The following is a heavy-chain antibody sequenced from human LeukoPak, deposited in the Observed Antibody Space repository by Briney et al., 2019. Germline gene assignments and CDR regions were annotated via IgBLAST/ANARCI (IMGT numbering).Heavy chain of an antibody. CDR3: ARTNWNPGDY. Sequence: SEALSLTCTVSGFSISTNYYWGWTRQPPGKGLEWIGSIHHSGNTYHNPSLRSRVIMSIDTSKNQFSLTLTSVTAADTAVYFCARTNWNPGDYWGQGTLVTVSS. CDR1: GFSISTNYY. J-gene: IGHJ4*02. V-gene: IGHV4-38-2*02. D-gene: IGHD1-1*01. CDR2: IHHSGNT.